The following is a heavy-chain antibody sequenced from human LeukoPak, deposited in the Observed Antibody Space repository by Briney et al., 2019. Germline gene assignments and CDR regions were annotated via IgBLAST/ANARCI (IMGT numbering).Heavy chain of an antibody. D-gene: IGHD3-9*01. Sequence: SETLSLTCAVSGGSISSGGYSWSWIRQPPGKGLEWIGYIYHSGSTYYNPSLKSRVTISVDRSKNQFSLKLSSVTAADTAVYYCARAGDILTGSGLGYDAFDIWGQGTMVTVSS. CDR2: IYHSGST. CDR3: ARAGDILTGSGLGYDAFDI. CDR1: GGSISSGGYS. V-gene: IGHV4-30-2*01. J-gene: IGHJ3*02.